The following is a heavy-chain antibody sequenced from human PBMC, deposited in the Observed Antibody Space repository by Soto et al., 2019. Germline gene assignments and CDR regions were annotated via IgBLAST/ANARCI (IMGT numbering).Heavy chain of an antibody. V-gene: IGHV4-39*01. D-gene: IGHD3-16*01. Sequence: SETLSLTCTVSGGSISSYYWGWIRQPPGKGLEWIGSIYYSGYTYYDPSLKSRVTISVDTSKNQFSLKLSSVTAADTAVYYCARHNGPLYVGYYYDMDVWGQGTTVTVSS. CDR1: GGSISSYY. CDR2: IYYSGYT. CDR3: ARHNGPLYVGYYYDMDV. J-gene: IGHJ6*02.